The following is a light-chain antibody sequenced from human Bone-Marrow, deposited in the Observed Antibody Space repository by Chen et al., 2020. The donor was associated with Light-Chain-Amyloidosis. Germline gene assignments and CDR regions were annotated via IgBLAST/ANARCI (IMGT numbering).Light chain of an antibody. V-gene: IGLV6-57*01. CDR1: SGSIATNY. CDR3: QSYQGSSQGV. CDR2: EAA. Sequence: NFMLTQPHSVSESPGKTVIFSCTRSSGSIATNYEQWYQQRPGSSPTTVIYEAAQRPSGVPDRFAGSSDRSSNSASLTISGLETTEEADVYCQSYQGSSQGVFGGGTKLTVL. J-gene: IGLJ3*02.